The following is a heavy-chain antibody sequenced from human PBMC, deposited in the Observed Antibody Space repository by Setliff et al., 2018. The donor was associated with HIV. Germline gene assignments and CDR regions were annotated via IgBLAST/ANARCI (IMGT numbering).Heavy chain of an antibody. J-gene: IGHJ4*02. D-gene: IGHD3-16*01. CDR1: DGSFSGYY. CDR2: IDHSGST. V-gene: IGHV4-34*01. Sequence: SETLSLTCAVYDGSFSGYYWSWIRQPPGKGLEWIGEIDHSGSTNYNPSLRSRVIMSMDTSKNQFSLKLSSVTAADTAVYHCARGMITRKLDYWGQGTLVTVSS. CDR3: ARGMITRKLDY.